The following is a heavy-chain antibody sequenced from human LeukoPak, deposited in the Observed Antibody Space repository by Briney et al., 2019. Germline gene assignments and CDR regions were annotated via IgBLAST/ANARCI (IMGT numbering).Heavy chain of an antibody. CDR2: ISGTST. V-gene: IGHV3-23*01. Sequence: PGGSLRLSCAASGFTFSNYWMTWVRQAPGKGLEWVSLISGTSTYYADSVKGRFTISRDNSKNTLYLQMNSLRAADTAVYYCAKLGGDYALDYWGQGTLVTVSS. D-gene: IGHD2-21*02. CDR1: GFTFSNYW. J-gene: IGHJ4*02. CDR3: AKLGGDYALDY.